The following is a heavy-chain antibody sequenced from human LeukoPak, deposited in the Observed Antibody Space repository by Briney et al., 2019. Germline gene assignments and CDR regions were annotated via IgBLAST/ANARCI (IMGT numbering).Heavy chain of an antibody. CDR3: GKAGRCSSTSCDYYFDY. Sequence: GGSLSLSCAVSGFTFNNYAMSWVRQPPGKGLEWVSGISGSGGSTYYAYSVNGRFTISRDTSKNTLYLQVNVLRAEDTAMYYCGKAGRCSSTSCDYYFDYWGQGTLVTVSS. CDR2: ISGSGGST. V-gene: IGHV3-23*01. J-gene: IGHJ4*02. CDR1: GFTFNNYA. D-gene: IGHD2-2*01.